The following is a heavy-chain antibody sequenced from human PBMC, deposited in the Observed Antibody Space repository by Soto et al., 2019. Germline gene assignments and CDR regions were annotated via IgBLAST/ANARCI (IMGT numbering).Heavy chain of an antibody. D-gene: IGHD6-13*01. CDR3: ARGIAAAGGGLDY. CDR2: IYYSGST. V-gene: IGHV4-31*03. J-gene: IGHJ4*02. CDR1: GGSISSGGYY. Sequence: SETLSLTCTVSGGSISSGGYYWSWIRQHPGKGLEWIGYIYYSGSTNYNPSLKSRVTISVDKSKNQFSLKLSSVTAADTAVYYCARGIAAAGGGLDYWGQGTLVTVSS.